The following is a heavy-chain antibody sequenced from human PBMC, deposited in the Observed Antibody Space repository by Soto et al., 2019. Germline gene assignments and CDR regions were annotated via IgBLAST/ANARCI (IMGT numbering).Heavy chain of an antibody. D-gene: IGHD6-13*01. CDR1: GGTFSIYT. CDR2: VIPIFDVT. V-gene: IGHV1-69*02. Sequence: QVQLVQSGSEVKKPGSSVKVSCKASGGTFSIYTISWVRQAPGQGLEWMGRVIPIFDVTSYAQRFQGRVTITADKSTTTAEMELSSLRSEDTAVYYCARDRDNSNWPNFDYWGQGTLVTVSS. J-gene: IGHJ4*02. CDR3: ARDRDNSNWPNFDY.